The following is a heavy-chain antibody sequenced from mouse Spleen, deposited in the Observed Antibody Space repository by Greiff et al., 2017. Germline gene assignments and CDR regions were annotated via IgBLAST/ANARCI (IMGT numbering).Heavy chain of an antibody. CDR3: ARRLLYYYAMDY. Sequence: QVQLKQSGAELVRPGTSVKVSCKASGYAFTNYLIEWVKQRPGQGLEWIGVINPGSGGTNYNEKFKGKATLTADKSSSTAYMQLSSLTSDDSAVYFCARRLLYYYAMDYWGQGTSVTVSS. V-gene: IGHV1-54*01. D-gene: IGHD2-3*01. CDR2: INPGSGGT. CDR1: GYAFTNYL. J-gene: IGHJ4*01.